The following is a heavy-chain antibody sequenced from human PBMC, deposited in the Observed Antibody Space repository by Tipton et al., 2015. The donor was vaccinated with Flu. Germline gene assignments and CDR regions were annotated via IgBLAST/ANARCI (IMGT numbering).Heavy chain of an antibody. Sequence: LRLSCSISGDSISSDFFWGWIRQPPGKGLEWIGNVFYSGGTYYNPSLKSRVAISVDTSKTQFSLRLSSVTAADTAVYFCATTTNYYYGLDVWGQGTAVTVSS. D-gene: IGHD1-14*01. CDR2: VFYSGGT. J-gene: IGHJ6*02. CDR1: GDSISSDFF. V-gene: IGHV4-38-2*02. CDR3: ATTTNYYYGLDV.